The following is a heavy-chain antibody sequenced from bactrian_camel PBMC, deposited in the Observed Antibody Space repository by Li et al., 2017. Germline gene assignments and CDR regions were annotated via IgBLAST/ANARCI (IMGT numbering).Heavy chain of an antibody. D-gene: IGHD3*01. CDR3: AADYRLRATPFILLDTANY. V-gene: IGHV3S53*01. J-gene: IGHJ4*01. CDR1: QFTYTHSC. Sequence: HVQLVESGGGSVQPGGSLNLSCAASQFTYTHSCMGWFRQAPGKEREGVAAIDEAGTTAYADSVKGRFTISKDSAANTVYLQMNSLKPEDSGVYYYAADYRLRATPFILLDTANYWGQGTQVTVS. CDR2: IDEAGTT.